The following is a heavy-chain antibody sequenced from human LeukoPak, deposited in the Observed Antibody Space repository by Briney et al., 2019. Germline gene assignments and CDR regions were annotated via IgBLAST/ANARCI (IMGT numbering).Heavy chain of an antibody. V-gene: IGHV3-53*01. CDR2: IYSGGST. D-gene: IGHD1-26*01. CDR1: GFTFSSYS. J-gene: IGHJ3*02. Sequence: GGSLRLSCAASGFTFSSYSMNWVRRAPGKGLEWVSIIYSGGSTFYADSEKGRFTISRDNSKNTLYLQMNSLRAEDTAVYYCARGGSYLSAFDIWGEGTMVTVSS. CDR3: ARGGSYLSAFDI.